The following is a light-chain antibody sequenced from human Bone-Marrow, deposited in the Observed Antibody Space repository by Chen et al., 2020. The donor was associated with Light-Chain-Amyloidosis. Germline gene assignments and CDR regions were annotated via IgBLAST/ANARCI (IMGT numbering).Light chain of an antibody. Sequence: SYVLTQPSSVSVAPGQTATIACGGNNIGSTSVPWYQQTPGQAPLLVVYDDSDRPSGIPERLSGSNSGNTATLTIRRVEAGDEADYYCQVWDRSSDRPVFGGGTKLTVL. CDR3: QVWDRSSDRPV. V-gene: IGLV3-21*02. J-gene: IGLJ3*02. CDR1: NIGSTS. CDR2: DDS.